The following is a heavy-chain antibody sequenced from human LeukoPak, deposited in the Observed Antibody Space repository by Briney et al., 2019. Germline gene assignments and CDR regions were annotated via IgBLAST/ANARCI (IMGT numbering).Heavy chain of an antibody. Sequence: ASVKVSCKASGYTFTSYDINWVRQATGQGLEWMGWMNPNSGNTGYAQKFQGRVTMTRNTSISTAYMELSSLRSEDTAVYYCARGPRYYYDSSGYYRPKHFQHWGQGTLVTVSS. CDR2: MNPNSGNT. CDR1: GYTFTSYD. D-gene: IGHD3-22*01. V-gene: IGHV1-8*01. J-gene: IGHJ1*01. CDR3: ARGPRYYYDSSGYYRPKHFQH.